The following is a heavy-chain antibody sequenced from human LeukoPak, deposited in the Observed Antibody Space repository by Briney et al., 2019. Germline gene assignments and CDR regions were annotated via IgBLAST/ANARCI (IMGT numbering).Heavy chain of an antibody. CDR1: GVTFSVYS. V-gene: IGHV3-48*02. J-gene: IGHJ4*02. Sequence: PGGSLRLSCAASGVTFSVYSMNWVRQPPGMGLEWVSYITSNSATIQYADSVKGRFTISRDNAKNSLSLQMNSLRDEDTAVYYCARSVGGHFDYWGQGMLVTVSS. CDR2: ITSNSATI. CDR3: ARSVGGHFDY. D-gene: IGHD3-16*01.